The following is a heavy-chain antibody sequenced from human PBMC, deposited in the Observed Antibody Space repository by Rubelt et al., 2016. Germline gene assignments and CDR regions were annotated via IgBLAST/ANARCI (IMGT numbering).Heavy chain of an antibody. D-gene: IGHD6-13*01. CDR2: IYPGGSKT. Sequence: SFTTYWIGWVRQMPGKGLEWMGIIYPGGSKTRYSPSFQGQVTISADKSITTAYLQWSSLKASDTAMYYCARQGEAALRSLSFDYWGQGTLVTVSS. V-gene: IGHV5-51*01. CDR1: SFTTYW. CDR3: ARQGEAALRSLSFDY. J-gene: IGHJ4*02.